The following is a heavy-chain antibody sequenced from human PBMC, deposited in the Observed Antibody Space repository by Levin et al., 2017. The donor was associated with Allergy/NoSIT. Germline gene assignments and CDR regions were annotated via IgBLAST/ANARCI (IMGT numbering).Heavy chain of an antibody. D-gene: IGHD2-2*01. V-gene: IGHV2-5*02. J-gene: IGHJ3*02. CDR1: GFSLSTSGVG. Sequence: GSGPTLVKPTQTLTLTCTFSGFSLSTSGVGVGWIRQPPGKALEWLALIYWDDDKRYSPSLKSRLTITKDTSKNQVVLTMTNMDPVDTATYYCAHRDIVVVPAANAFDIWGQGTMVTVSS. CDR2: IYWDDDK. CDR3: AHRDIVVVPAANAFDI.